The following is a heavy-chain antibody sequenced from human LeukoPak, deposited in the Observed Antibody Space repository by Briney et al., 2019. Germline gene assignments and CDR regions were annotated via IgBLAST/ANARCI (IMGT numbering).Heavy chain of an antibody. J-gene: IGHJ4*02. D-gene: IGHD3-9*01. Sequence: PGGSLRLPCVVSGVSFSKYWMTWVRQAPGKGLEWVSSISSSSSYIYYADSVKGRFTISRDNAKNSLYLQINSLRAEDTAVYYCARELRYFDPRSPFDYWGQGTLVTVSS. CDR2: ISSSSSYI. CDR3: ARELRYFDPRSPFDY. V-gene: IGHV3-21*01. CDR1: GVSFSKYW.